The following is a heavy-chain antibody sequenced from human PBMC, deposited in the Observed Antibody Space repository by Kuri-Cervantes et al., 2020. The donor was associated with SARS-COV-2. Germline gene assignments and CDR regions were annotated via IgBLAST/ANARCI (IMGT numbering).Heavy chain of an antibody. J-gene: IGHJ3*01. CDR1: GFTFSSYS. Sequence: SLKISCSASGFTFSSYSMHWVRQAPGKGLEWVSGISWNSGSIGYADSVKGRFTISRDNAKNSLYLQMNSLRAEDTAVYYCARDHCSSTSCYLWGQGTMVTVSS. V-gene: IGHV3-9*01. D-gene: IGHD2-2*01. CDR3: ARDHCSSTSCYL. CDR2: ISWNSGSI.